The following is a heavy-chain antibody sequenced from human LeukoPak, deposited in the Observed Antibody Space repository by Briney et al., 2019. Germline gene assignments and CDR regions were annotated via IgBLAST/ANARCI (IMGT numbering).Heavy chain of an antibody. CDR1: GGSFSGYY. CDR3: ARGSALRYCSSTSCLPLNPFDY. J-gene: IGHJ4*02. D-gene: IGHD2-2*01. V-gene: IGHV4-34*01. Sequence: SETLSLTCAVYGGSFSGYYWSWIRQPPGKGLEWIGEINHSGSTNYNPPLKSRVTISVDTSKNQFSLKLSSVTAADTAVYYCARGSALRYCSSTSCLPLNPFDYWGQGTLVTVSS. CDR2: INHSGST.